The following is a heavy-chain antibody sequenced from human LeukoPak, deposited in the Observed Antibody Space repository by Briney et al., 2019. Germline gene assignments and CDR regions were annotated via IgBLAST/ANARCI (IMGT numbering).Heavy chain of an antibody. CDR2: IIPIFGTA. CDR3: SGPRPSASGSYYPLDFDY. Sequence: SVEVSCKASGGTFSSYAISWVRQAPGQGLEWMGRIIPIFGTANYAQKFQGRVTITTDESTSTAYMELRSLRSDDDAVEYCSGPRPSASGSYYPLDFDYWGQATLVTVS. CDR1: GGTFSSYA. D-gene: IGHD3-10*01. V-gene: IGHV1-69*05. J-gene: IGHJ4*02.